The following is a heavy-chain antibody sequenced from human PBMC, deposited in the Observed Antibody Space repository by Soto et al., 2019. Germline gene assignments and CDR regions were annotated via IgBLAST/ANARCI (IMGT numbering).Heavy chain of an antibody. D-gene: IGHD1-26*01. CDR1: GYTFTSYD. CDR2: RNPNSGNT. CDR3: ARGEWELTW. Sequence: QVQLVQSGAEVKKPGASVKVSCKASGYTFTSYDITWVRQATGQGPEWMGWRNPNSGNTGYAQKFQGRVTMTRNTSTNTAYMELSSLTSEDTAVYYCARGEWELTWWGQGTLVTVSS. V-gene: IGHV1-8*01. J-gene: IGHJ4*02.